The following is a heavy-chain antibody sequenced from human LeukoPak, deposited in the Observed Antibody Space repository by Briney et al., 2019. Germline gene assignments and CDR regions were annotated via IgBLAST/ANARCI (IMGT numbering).Heavy chain of an antibody. Sequence: PSETLSLTCAVYGGSFSGYYWSWIRQPPGKGLEWIGEINHSGSTNYNPSLKSRVTISVDTSKNQFSLKLSSVTAADTAVYYCARRRRETNYYYYYGMDVWGQGTTVTVSS. V-gene: IGHV4-34*01. CDR2: INHSGST. CDR1: GGSFSGYY. CDR3: ARRRRETNYYYYYGMDV. D-gene: IGHD1-14*01. J-gene: IGHJ6*02.